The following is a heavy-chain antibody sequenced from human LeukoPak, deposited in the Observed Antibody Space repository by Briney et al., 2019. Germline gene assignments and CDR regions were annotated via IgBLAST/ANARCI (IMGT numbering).Heavy chain of an antibody. V-gene: IGHV7-4-1*02. CDR1: GYTFTSYY. J-gene: IGHJ4*02. CDR3: ARDPSGYGPL. D-gene: IGHD3-22*01. Sequence: ASVTVSCTASGYTFTSYYMHWVRQAPGQGLEWMGWINTNTGNPTYAQGFTGRFVFSLDTSVSTAYLQISSLKAEDTAVYYCARDPSGYGPLWGQGTLVTVSS. CDR2: INTNTGNP.